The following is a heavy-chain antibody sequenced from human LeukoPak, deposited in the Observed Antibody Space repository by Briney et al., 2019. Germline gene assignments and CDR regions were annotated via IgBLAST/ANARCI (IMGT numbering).Heavy chain of an antibody. V-gene: IGHV3-23*01. CDR1: GITLSNYG. J-gene: IGHJ4*02. Sequence: PGGSLRLSCAVSGITLSNYGMNWVRQAPGKGLERVAGISDSGGRTNYADSVKGRFTISRDNPKNTLHLQMNSLRAEDTAVYFCAKRGVVIRVILVGFHKEAYYFDSWGQGALVTVSS. D-gene: IGHD3-22*01. CDR3: AKRGVVIRVILVGFHKEAYYFDS. CDR2: ISDSGGRT.